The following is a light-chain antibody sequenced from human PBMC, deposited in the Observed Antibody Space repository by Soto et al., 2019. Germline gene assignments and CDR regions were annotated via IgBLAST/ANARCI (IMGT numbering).Light chain of an antibody. J-gene: IGKJ1*01. Sequence: AIQMTQSPSSLSASVGDRVTITCRASQGIGNDLGWYQQKPGKAPKLLIYAASTLQSGVPSRFSGSESGTDFTLTISSLQPEDFATYYCLQDYNYPRTFGQGTKVDIK. CDR2: AAS. V-gene: IGKV1-6*01. CDR1: QGIGND. CDR3: LQDYNYPRT.